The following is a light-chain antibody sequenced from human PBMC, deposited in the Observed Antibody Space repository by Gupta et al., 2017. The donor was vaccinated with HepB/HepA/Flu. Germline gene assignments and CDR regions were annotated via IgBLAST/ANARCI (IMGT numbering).Light chain of an antibody. V-gene: IGLV2-14*03. Sequence: SALPQSAPVSGSPGQSITISCTGTSSDVGGYNYVSWYQQHPGKAPKLMIDDVSKRPAGVANGFSGSKSDNTASLTISGRQEEDEADYYCSAYTSSSNWVFGGGTKLTVL. J-gene: IGLJ3*02. CDR2: DVS. CDR3: SAYTSSSNWV. CDR1: SSDVGGYNY.